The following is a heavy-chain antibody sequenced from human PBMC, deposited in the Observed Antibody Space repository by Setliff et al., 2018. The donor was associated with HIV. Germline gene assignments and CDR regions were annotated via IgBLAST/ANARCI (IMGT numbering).Heavy chain of an antibody. Sequence: SVKVSCKASGGTFSNYSMSWVRQAPGQGLEWMGGIIPISGTANYAQKFQGRVTITTDESTSTAYMELSGLRSEDTAVYYCARVVVRGVTFIAEYFQHWGQGTLVTSPQ. J-gene: IGHJ1*01. CDR2: IIPISGTA. D-gene: IGHD3-10*01. CDR3: ARVVVRGVTFIAEYFQH. V-gene: IGHV1-69*05. CDR1: GGTFSNYS.